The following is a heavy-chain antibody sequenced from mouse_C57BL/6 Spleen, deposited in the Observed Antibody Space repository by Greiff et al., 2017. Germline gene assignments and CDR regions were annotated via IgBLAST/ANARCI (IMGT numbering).Heavy chain of an antibody. CDR2: INYDGSST. J-gene: IGHJ1*03. Sequence: EVQVVESEGGLVQPGSSMKLSCTASGFTFSDYYMAWVRQVPEKGLEWVANINYDGSSTYYLDSLKSRFIISRDNAKNILYLQMSSLKSEDTATYYCARDRYYYGSSPYWYFDVWGTGTTVTVSS. CDR3: ARDRYYYGSSPYWYFDV. V-gene: IGHV5-16*01. CDR1: GFTFSDYY. D-gene: IGHD1-1*01.